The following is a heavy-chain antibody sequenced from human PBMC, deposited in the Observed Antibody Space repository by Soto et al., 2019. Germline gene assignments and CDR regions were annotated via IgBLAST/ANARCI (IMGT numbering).Heavy chain of an antibody. D-gene: IGHD3-9*01. V-gene: IGHV1-69*08. CDR3: ARDIGRYYDILTGYYYYYGMDV. CDR1: GGTFSSYT. CDR2: IIPILGIA. J-gene: IGHJ6*02. Sequence: QVQLVQSGAEVKKPGSSVKVSCKASGGTFSSYTISWVRQAPGQGLEWMGRIIPILGIANYAQKLQGRVTITADKSTSTAYMELSSLRSEDTAVYYCARDIGRYYDILTGYYYYYGMDVWGQGTTVTVSS.